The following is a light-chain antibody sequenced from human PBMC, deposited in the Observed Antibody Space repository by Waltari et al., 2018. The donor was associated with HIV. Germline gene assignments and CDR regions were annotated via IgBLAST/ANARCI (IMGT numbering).Light chain of an antibody. V-gene: IGLV2-18*02. CDR2: GVS. CDR3: SSYRSSITLL. CDR1: SSDIGRFDH. J-gene: IGLJ3*02. Sequence: QSALTQPPSVSGSPGQSVTISCIGPSSDIGRFDHVSWFPQPQGSAPNLLIFGVSNRPSGVPDRFSGSKSGNTASLTISGLQAEDEADYYCSSYRSSITLLFGGGTKLTVL.